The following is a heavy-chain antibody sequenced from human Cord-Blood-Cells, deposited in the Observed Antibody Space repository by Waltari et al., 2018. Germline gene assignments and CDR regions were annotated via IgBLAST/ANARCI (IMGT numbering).Heavy chain of an antibody. V-gene: IGHV4-34*01. Sequence: QVQLQQWGAGLLKPSETLSLTCAVYGGSFSGYYWSWIRQPPGKGLEWIGEINHSGSTNYNPSLKSRVTISVDTSKNQFSLKLSSVTAADTAVYYCARSKSGGYCSSTSCYSLDYWGQGTLVTVSS. CDR3: ARSKSGGYCSSTSCYSLDY. J-gene: IGHJ4*02. D-gene: IGHD2-2*03. CDR1: GGSFSGYY. CDR2: INHSGST.